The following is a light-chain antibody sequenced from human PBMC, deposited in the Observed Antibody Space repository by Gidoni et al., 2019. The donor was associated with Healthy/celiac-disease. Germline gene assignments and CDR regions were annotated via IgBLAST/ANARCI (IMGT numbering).Light chain of an antibody. V-gene: IGKV1-5*03. Sequence: DIQMTQSPSTLSASVGDRVTITCRASQSISSWLAWYQQKPGKAPKLLIYKASSLESGVPSRFSGSCSGTEFTLTISSLQPDDFATYYCQQYNIYPRTFGQGTKVEIK. CDR3: QQYNIYPRT. CDR1: QSISSW. CDR2: KAS. J-gene: IGKJ1*01.